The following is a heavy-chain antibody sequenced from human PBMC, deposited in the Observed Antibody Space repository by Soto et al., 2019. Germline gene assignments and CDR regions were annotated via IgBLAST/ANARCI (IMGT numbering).Heavy chain of an antibody. J-gene: IGHJ5*02. V-gene: IGHV4-59*01. D-gene: IGHD3-22*01. CDR3: ARGLYDSSGYYSWFDP. Sequence: PWETLSLTCTVSGGSISSYYWSWIRQPPGKGLEWIGYIYYSGSTNYNPSLKSRVTISVDTSKNQFSLKLSSVTAADTAVYYCARGLYDSSGYYSWFDPWGQGTLVTVSS. CDR2: IYYSGST. CDR1: GGSISSYY.